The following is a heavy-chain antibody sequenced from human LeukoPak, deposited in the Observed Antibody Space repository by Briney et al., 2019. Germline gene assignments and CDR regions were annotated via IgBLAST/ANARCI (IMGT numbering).Heavy chain of an antibody. J-gene: IGHJ4*02. CDR3: ASGPIVGATGYFDY. CDR1: GFTFSSYA. V-gene: IGHV3-30-3*01. Sequence: EGSLRLSCAAPGFTFSSYAMHWVRQAPGKGLEWVAVISYDGSNKYYADSVKGRFTISRDNSKNTLYLQMNSLRAEDTAVYYCASGPIVGATGYFDYWGQGTLVTVSS. D-gene: IGHD1-26*01. CDR2: ISYDGSNK.